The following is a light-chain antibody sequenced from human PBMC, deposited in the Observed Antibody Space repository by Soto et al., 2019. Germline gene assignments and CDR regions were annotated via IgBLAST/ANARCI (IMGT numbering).Light chain of an antibody. CDR1: QSLSSSY. Sequence: EIVLPQSPGSLSLSPGERATLSCRSSQSLSSSYIAWYQQKPGQAPRLLIYGASGRATGSPDRFSGSGSGTDFTLTISRLEPEDFAVYYCQQYGSSPITFGQGTRLEIK. J-gene: IGKJ5*01. V-gene: IGKV3-20*01. CDR2: GAS. CDR3: QQYGSSPIT.